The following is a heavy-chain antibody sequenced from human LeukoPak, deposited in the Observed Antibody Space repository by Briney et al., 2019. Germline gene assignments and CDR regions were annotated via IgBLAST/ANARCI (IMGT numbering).Heavy chain of an antibody. CDR2: IIPIFGTA. CDR3: ARVRPIFGVVYYYYYYMDV. Sequence: SVKVSCKASGGTFSSYAISWVRQAPGRGLDWMGGIIPIFGTANYAQKFQGRVTITADESTSTAYMELSSLRSEDTAVYYCARVRPIFGVVYYYYYYMDVWGKGTTVTVSS. V-gene: IGHV1-69*13. J-gene: IGHJ6*03. D-gene: IGHD3-3*01. CDR1: GGTFSSYA.